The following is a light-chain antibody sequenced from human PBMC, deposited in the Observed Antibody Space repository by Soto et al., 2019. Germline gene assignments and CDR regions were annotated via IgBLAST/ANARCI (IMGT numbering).Light chain of an antibody. J-gene: IGLJ7*01. Sequence: QSVLTQPPSVYAAPGQKVTISCSGSSSNIGNNYVSWYQQLPGTAPKLLIYDNNKRPSGIPDRFSGSKSGTSATLGITGLQTGDEADYYCGTWDSSLSACVFGGGTQLTVL. CDR3: GTWDSSLSACV. V-gene: IGLV1-51*01. CDR2: DNN. CDR1: SSNIGNNY.